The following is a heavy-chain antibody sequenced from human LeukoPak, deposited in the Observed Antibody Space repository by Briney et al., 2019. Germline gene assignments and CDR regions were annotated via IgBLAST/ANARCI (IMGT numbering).Heavy chain of an antibody. D-gene: IGHD3-10*02. V-gene: IGHV3-23*01. Sequence: GGSLRLSCAASGFIFSSHGMNWVRQAPGKGLEWVSGISPSGDITYYADSGKGRFTISRDNSKNTVYLQMNSLRAEDTAVYYCAELGITMIGGVWGKGTTVTISS. CDR1: GFIFSSHG. CDR2: ISPSGDIT. CDR3: AELGITMIGGV. J-gene: IGHJ6*04.